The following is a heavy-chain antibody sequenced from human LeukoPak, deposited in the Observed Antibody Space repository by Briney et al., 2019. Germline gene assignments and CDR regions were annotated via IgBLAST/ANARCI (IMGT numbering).Heavy chain of an antibody. Sequence: SQTLSLTCTVSGGSISSGDYYWSWIRQPPGKGLEWIGYIYYSGSTYYNPSLKSRVTISVDTSKNQFSLKLSSVTAADTAVYYCTRSPLFVGGILVFDIWGQGTRVTVFS. CDR3: TRSPLFVGGILVFDI. CDR2: IYYSGST. V-gene: IGHV4-30-4*08. J-gene: IGHJ3*02. CDR1: GGSISSGDYY. D-gene: IGHD2-21*01.